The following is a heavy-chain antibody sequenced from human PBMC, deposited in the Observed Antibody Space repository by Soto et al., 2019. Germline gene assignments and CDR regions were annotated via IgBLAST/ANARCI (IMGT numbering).Heavy chain of an antibody. D-gene: IGHD2-21*02. CDR1: GGSLSSYY. CDR3: ARDLWGYCGTDCYPLDV. V-gene: IGHV4-59*01. J-gene: IGHJ6*02. CDR2: MYNTGST. Sequence: ETLSLTCTVCGGSLSSYYWSWILQPPEKGLEWIGYMYNTGSTVYNPSLKSRVTISVDTSKNQFYLKVNSVTAADTAVYYCARDLWGYCGTDCYPLDVWGQGTTVTVSS.